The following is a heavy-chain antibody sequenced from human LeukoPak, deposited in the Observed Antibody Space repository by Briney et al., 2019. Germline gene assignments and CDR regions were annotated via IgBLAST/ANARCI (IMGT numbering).Heavy chain of an antibody. Sequence: ASVKVSCKASGYTFTSYYMHWVRQAPGQGLEWMGWISAYNGNTNYAQKLQGRVTMTTDTSTSTAYMELRSLRSDDTAVYYCARDRGPIYPSLYWGQGTLVTVSS. CDR1: GYTFTSYY. J-gene: IGHJ4*02. D-gene: IGHD3-10*01. CDR3: ARDRGPIYPSLY. CDR2: ISAYNGNT. V-gene: IGHV1-18*04.